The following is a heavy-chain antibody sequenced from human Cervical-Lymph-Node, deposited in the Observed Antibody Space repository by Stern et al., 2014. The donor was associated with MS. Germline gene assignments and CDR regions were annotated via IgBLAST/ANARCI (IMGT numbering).Heavy chain of an antibody. CDR3: AAQNTVTNYYYYGMDV. Sequence: DQLVESGAEVKKPGASVKVSCKASGYTLSELSMHWVRQAPGRGLEWMGGLDPEEGGTIYAQKFQGRVTMTEDTSTDTAYMELSSLRSEDTAVYYCAAQNTVTNYYYYGMDVWGQGTTVTVSS. CDR1: GYTLSELS. CDR2: LDPEEGGT. J-gene: IGHJ6*02. D-gene: IGHD4-17*01. V-gene: IGHV1-24*01.